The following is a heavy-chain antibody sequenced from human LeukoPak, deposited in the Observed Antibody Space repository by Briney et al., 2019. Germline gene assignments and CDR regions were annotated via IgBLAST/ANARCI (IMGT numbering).Heavy chain of an antibody. D-gene: IGHD2-15*01. V-gene: IGHV3-21*01. Sequence: GGSLRLSWAASGFTFSSYSMNWVRQAPGKGLEWVSSISSSSSYIYYADSVKGRFTISRDNAKNSLYLQMNSLRAEDTAVYYCARATVYCSGGSCRPVRDYWGQGTLVTVSS. CDR1: GFTFSSYS. CDR3: ARATVYCSGGSCRPVRDY. CDR2: ISSSSSYI. J-gene: IGHJ4*02.